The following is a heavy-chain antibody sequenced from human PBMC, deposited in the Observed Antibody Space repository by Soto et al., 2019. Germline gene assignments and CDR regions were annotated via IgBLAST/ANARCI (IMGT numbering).Heavy chain of an antibody. J-gene: IGHJ3*02. CDR3: ARERGCSSTSCQNAFDI. CDR2: IYYSGST. V-gene: IGHV4-31*03. Sequence: SETLSLTCTVSGGSISSGGYYWSWIRQHPGKGLEWIGYIYYSGSTYYNPSLKSRVTISVDTSKNQFSLKLSSVTAADTAVYYCARERGCSSTSCQNAFDIWGQGTMVTVSS. CDR1: GGSISSGGYY. D-gene: IGHD2-2*01.